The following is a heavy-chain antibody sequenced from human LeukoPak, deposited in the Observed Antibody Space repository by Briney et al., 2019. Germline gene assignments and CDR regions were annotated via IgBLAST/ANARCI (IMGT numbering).Heavy chain of an antibody. CDR3: ARTDDPWEAFDY. V-gene: IGHV4-61*01. Sequence: SETLSLTCTVSGGSVSSGSYYWSWIRQPPGTGLEWIGYIYYSGSTNYNPSLKSRVTISVDTSKNQFSLKLSSVTAADTAVYYCARTDDPWEAFDYWGQGTLVTVSS. D-gene: IGHD1-26*01. J-gene: IGHJ4*02. CDR1: GGSVSSGSYY. CDR2: IYYSGST.